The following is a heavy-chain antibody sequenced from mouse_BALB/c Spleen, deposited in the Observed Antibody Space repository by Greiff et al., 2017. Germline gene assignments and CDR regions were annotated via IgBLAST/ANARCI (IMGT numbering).Heavy chain of an antibody. D-gene: IGHD2-4*01. CDR1: GDSITSGY. CDR2: ISYSGST. Sequence: VHVKQSGPSLVKPSQTLSLTCSVTGDSITSGYWNWIRKFPGNKLEYMGYISYSGSTYYNPSLKSRISITRDTSKNQYYLQLNSVTTEDTATYYCARREITNGSWFAYWGQGTLVTVSA. J-gene: IGHJ3*01. V-gene: IGHV3-8*02. CDR3: ARREITNGSWFAY.